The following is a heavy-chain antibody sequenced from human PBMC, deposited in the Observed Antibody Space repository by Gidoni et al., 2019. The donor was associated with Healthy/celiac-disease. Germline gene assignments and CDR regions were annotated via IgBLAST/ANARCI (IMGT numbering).Heavy chain of an antibody. CDR1: GFTFSSYA. Sequence: EVQLLASGGGLVQPGGSLRLSCAASGFTFSSYAMRWVRQAPGKGMEWVSAISGSGGSTYYADSVKGRFTSSRDNAKNKLYLQMNSLRAEDTAVYYCASMVATLDYWGQGTLVTVSS. CDR2: ISGSGGST. J-gene: IGHJ4*02. D-gene: IGHD5-12*01. CDR3: ASMVATLDY. V-gene: IGHV3-23*01.